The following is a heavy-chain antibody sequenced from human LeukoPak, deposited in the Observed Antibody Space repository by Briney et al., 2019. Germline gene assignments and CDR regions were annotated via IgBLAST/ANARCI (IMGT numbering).Heavy chain of an antibody. CDR1: GGSISSYY. V-gene: IGHV4-59*01. J-gene: IGHJ4*02. D-gene: IGHD3-22*01. CDR3: ARLPDYYDSNGYYFDY. Sequence: SETLSLTCTVSGGSISSYYWSWIRQPPGKGLEWIGYIYYSGSTNYNPSLKSRVTISVDTSKSQFSLKLSSVTAADTAVYYCARLPDYYDSNGYYFDYWGQGTLVTVSS. CDR2: IYYSGST.